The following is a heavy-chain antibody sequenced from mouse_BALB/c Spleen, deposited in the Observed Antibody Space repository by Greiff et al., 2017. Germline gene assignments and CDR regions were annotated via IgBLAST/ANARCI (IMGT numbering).Heavy chain of an antibody. CDR1: GYTFTSYT. V-gene: IGHV1-4*01. D-gene: IGHD1-1*01. CDR2: INPSSGYT. J-gene: IGHJ2*01. Sequence: QVQLKQSGAELARPGASVKMSCKASGYTFTSYTMHWVKQRPGQGLEWIGYINPSSGYTNYNQKFKDKATLTADKSSSTAYMQLSSLTSEDSAVYYCARKTITTVVATNYFDYWGQGTTLTVSS. CDR3: ARKTITTVVATNYFDY.